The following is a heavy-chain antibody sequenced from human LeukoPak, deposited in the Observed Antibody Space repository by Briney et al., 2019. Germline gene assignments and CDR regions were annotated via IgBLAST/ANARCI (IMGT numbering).Heavy chain of an antibody. CDR1: GFTFSSYD. Sequence: PGGSLRLSCAASGFTFSSYDMYWVRQATGKGLEWVSVIGTAGDTYYPGSVRGRFTISREKAKNSLYLQMNSLRAGDTAVYYCARGSSGFTGFDYWGQGTLVTVSS. D-gene: IGHD6-19*01. V-gene: IGHV3-13*01. CDR3: ARGSSGFTGFDY. J-gene: IGHJ4*02. CDR2: IGTAGDT.